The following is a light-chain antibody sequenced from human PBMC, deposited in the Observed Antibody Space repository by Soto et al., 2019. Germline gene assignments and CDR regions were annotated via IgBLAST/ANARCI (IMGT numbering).Light chain of an antibody. CDR3: MQSTQLPPT. CDR2: EVS. CDR1: QSLLHITGETF. Sequence: DVVMTQTPLSLSVAPGQPASISCKSSQSLLHITGETFLFWYLQKPGQSPQLLIYEVSTRVSGVPERLSGSGSGTDFTLEISRVETDDVGIYYCMQSTQLPPTFGQGTRLGIE. J-gene: IGKJ5*01. V-gene: IGKV2D-29*02.